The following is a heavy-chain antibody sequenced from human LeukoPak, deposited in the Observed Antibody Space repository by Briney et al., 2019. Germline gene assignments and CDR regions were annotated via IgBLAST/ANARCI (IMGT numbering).Heavy chain of an antibody. CDR2: IYSGGST. V-gene: IGHV3-53*01. J-gene: IGHJ6*04. Sequence: GGSLRLSCAASGFTVSSNYMSWVRQAPGQGLEWVSVIYSGGSTYYADSVKGRFTVSRDNSKNTLYLQMNSLRSEDTAVYYWAAPDSGWYLGVWYGMDVWGKGTTVTVSS. CDR1: GFTVSSNY. D-gene: IGHD6-19*01. CDR3: AAPDSGWYLGVWYGMDV.